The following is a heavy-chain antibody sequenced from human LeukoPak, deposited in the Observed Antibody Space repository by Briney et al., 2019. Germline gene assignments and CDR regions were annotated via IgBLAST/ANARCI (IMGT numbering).Heavy chain of an antibody. CDR1: GGYISSYY. J-gene: IGHJ4*02. V-gene: IGHV4-59*01. Sequence: KPSETLSLTCTVSGGYISSYYWSWIRQPPGEGLEWIGYVYYTGSTNYNPSLKSRVSISVDTSKNQFSLKLRSVSAADTAVYYCARSLVGAIDYWGQGTLVTVSS. D-gene: IGHD1-26*01. CDR3: ARSLVGAIDY. CDR2: VYYTGST.